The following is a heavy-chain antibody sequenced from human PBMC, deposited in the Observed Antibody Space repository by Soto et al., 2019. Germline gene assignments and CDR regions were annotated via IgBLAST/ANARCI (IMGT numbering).Heavy chain of an antibody. D-gene: IGHD1-26*01. V-gene: IGHV1-46*03. CDR3: TRDWDPQGYNWFDP. J-gene: IGHJ5*02. CDR1: GYTFANYY. Sequence: QVQLVQSGAEVKKPGGSVRVSCKASGYTFANYYMYWVRQAPGQGLEWMGTINPSGGSTTYAQKFQGRVTMTRDTSTSTVYMDPSSLRFDDTAVYYCTRDWDPQGYNWFDPWGQGTLVTVSS. CDR2: INPSGGST.